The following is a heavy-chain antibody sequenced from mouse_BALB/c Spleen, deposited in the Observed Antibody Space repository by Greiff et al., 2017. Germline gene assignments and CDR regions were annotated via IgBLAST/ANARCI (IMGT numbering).Heavy chain of an antibody. CDR2: INPSSGYT. CDR1: GYTFTSYT. V-gene: IGHV1-4*02. J-gene: IGHJ2*01. Sequence: QVQLKQSAAELARPGASVKMSCKASGYTFTSYTMHWVKQRPGQGLEWIGYINPSSGYTEYNQKFKDKTTLTADKSSSTAYMQLSSLTSEDSAVYYCARAENDYDCFDYWGQGTTLTVSS. D-gene: IGHD2-4*01. CDR3: ARAENDYDCFDY.